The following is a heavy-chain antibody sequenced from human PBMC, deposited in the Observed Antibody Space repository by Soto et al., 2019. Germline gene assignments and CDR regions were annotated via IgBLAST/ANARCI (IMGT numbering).Heavy chain of an antibody. D-gene: IGHD3-9*01. CDR1: GGSISSYY. Sequence: PSETLSLTCTVSGGSISSYYWSWIRQPPGKGLEWIGYIYYSGSTNYNPSLKSRVTISVDTSKNQFSLKLSSVTAADTAVYYCAACGTSYDILTGSGAFDLWGQGTMVTVSS. V-gene: IGHV4-59*01. J-gene: IGHJ3*01. CDR2: IYYSGST. CDR3: AACGTSYDILTGSGAFDL.